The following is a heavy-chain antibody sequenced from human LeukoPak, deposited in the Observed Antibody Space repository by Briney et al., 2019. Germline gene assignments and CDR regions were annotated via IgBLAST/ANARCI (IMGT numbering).Heavy chain of an antibody. Sequence: GSSVKVSCKASGGTFSSYAISWVRQAPGQGLEWMGRIIPILGIANYAQKFQGRVTITADKSTSTAYMELSSLRSEDTSVHYCARGQEGTLRYFDWFFDPWGQGTLVTVSS. CDR1: GGTFSSYA. D-gene: IGHD3-9*01. CDR2: IIPILGIA. V-gene: IGHV1-69*04. CDR3: ARGQEGTLRYFDWFFDP. J-gene: IGHJ5*02.